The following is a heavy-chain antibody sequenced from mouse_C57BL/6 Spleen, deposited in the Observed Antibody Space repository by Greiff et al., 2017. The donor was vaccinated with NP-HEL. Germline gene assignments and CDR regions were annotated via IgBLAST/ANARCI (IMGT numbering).Heavy chain of an antibody. J-gene: IGHJ2*01. D-gene: IGHD1-1*01. V-gene: IGHV1-59*01. Sequence: QVQLQQPGAELVRPGPSVKLSCKASGYTFTSYWMHWVKQRPGQGLEWIGVIDPSDSYTNYNQKFKGKATLTVDTSSSTAYMQLSSLTSEDSAVYYCARPTVVAFDYWGQGTTLTVSS. CDR1: GYTFTSYW. CDR2: IDPSDSYT. CDR3: ARPTVVAFDY.